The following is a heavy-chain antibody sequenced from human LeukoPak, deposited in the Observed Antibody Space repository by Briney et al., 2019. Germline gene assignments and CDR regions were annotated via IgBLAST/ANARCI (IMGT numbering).Heavy chain of an antibody. D-gene: IGHD6-19*01. CDR3: ARYVVLAVAGTIYWFDP. J-gene: IGHJ5*02. Sequence: PSETLSLTCTVSGGSISSSSYYWGWIRQPPGKGLEWIGSIYYSGSTYYNPSLKSRVTISVDTSKNQFSLKLSSVTAAGTAVYYCARYVVLAVAGTIYWFDPWGQGTLVTVSS. CDR2: IYYSGST. V-gene: IGHV4-39*07. CDR1: GGSISSSSYY.